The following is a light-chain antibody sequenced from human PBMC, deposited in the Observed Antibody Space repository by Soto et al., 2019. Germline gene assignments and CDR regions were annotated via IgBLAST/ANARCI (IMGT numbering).Light chain of an antibody. V-gene: IGLV1-44*01. CDR1: SSNIGSNT. CDR3: AAWDDSLNGLV. Sequence: QSVLTQPPSASGTPGQRGTISCSGSSSNIGSNTVNWYQQLPGTAPKLLIYSNNQRPSGVPDRFSGSKSGTSASLAISGLQSEDEADYYCAAWDDSLNGLVFGGGTKRTVL. CDR2: SNN. J-gene: IGLJ3*02.